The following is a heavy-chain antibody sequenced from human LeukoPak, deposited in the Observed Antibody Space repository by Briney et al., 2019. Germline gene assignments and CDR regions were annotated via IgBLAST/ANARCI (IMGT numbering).Heavy chain of an antibody. J-gene: IGHJ4*02. D-gene: IGHD3-22*01. CDR1: GGSISSSSYY. V-gene: IGHV4-39*07. Sequence: SETLSLTCTVSGGSISSSSYYCGWLRQPPGKGVVWSASIYYSGSTYYNPSLKSRVTISVYTSKNQFSLNLSSVTAAATALYFCASHTWDRSSFDYWGQGTLVTVSS. CDR2: IYYSGST. CDR3: ASHTWDRSSFDY.